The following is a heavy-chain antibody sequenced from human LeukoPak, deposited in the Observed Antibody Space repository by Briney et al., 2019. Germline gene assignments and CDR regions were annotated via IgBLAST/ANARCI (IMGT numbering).Heavy chain of an antibody. D-gene: IGHD6-13*01. Sequence: GGSLRLSCAASGFTFDDYAMHWVRQAPGKGLEWVSGISWNSGSIGYADCVKGRFTISRDNAKNSLYLQMNSLRAEDTALYYCAKDIDSSWYGRFDYWGHGTLVTVSS. CDR2: ISWNSGSI. CDR1: GFTFDDYA. V-gene: IGHV3-9*01. CDR3: AKDIDSSWYGRFDY. J-gene: IGHJ4*01.